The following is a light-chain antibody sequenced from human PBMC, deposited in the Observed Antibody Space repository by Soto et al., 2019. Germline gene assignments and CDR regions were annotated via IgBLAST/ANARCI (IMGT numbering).Light chain of an antibody. CDR1: ESVSSTY. V-gene: IGKV3-20*01. CDR2: GAS. CDR3: QQYVGSPQT. J-gene: IGKJ2*01. Sequence: DIVLTQSPGTLSLSPGERATLSCRASESVSSTYLAWYQQKPGQAPSLLIYGASSRPTDIPDRFSGSGSGTDFTLTISRLEPKDFAVYYCQQYVGSPQTFGQGTKLEIK.